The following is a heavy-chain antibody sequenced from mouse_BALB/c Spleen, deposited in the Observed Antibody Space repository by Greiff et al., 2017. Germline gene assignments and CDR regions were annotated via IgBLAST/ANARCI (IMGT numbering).Heavy chain of an antibody. CDR2: INPSSGYT. V-gene: IGHV1-4*01. CDR3: AKWFPFAY. Sequence: QVQLKESGAELARPGASVKMSCKASGYTFTSYTMHWVKQRPGQGLEWIGYINPSSGYTNYNQKFKDKATLTADKSSSTAYMQLSSLTSEDSAVYYCAKWFPFAYWGQGTLVTVSA. D-gene: IGHD2-2*01. J-gene: IGHJ3*01. CDR1: GYTFTSYT.